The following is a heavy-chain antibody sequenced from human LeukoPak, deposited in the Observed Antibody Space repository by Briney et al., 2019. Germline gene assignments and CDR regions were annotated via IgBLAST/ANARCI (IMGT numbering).Heavy chain of an antibody. CDR1: GFTFSSYG. CDR2: IWYDGSNK. J-gene: IGHJ4*02. Sequence: PGRSLRLSCAASGFTFSSYGMHWVRQAPGKGLEWVAVIWYDGSNKYYADSVKGRFTISRDNSKNTLYLQMNSLRAEDTAVYYCAKASGITMIVVVIQYYFDYWGQGTLVTVSS. CDR3: AKASGITMIVVVIQYYFDY. V-gene: IGHV3-33*06. D-gene: IGHD3-22*01.